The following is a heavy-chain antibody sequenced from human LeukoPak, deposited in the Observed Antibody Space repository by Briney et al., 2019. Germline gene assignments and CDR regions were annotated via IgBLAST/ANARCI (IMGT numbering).Heavy chain of an antibody. CDR3: ARDRYYGSGSYFSY. CDR1: GFTFSSYW. V-gene: IGHV3-74*01. CDR2: INSDGSST. Sequence: PGRSLRLSCAASGFTFSSYWMHWVRQAPGKGLVWVSRINSDGSSTSYADSVKGRFTISRDNAKNTLYPQMNSLRAEDTAVYYCARDRYYGSGSYFSYWGQGTLVTVSS. D-gene: IGHD3-10*01. J-gene: IGHJ4*02.